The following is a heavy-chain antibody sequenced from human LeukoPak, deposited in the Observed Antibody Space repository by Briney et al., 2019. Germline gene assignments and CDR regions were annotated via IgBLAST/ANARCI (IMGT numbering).Heavy chain of an antibody. V-gene: IGHV1-2*04. CDR1: GYIFSGYY. CDR2: INPNSGGT. J-gene: IGHJ5*02. Sequence: ASVKVSCKASGYIFSGYYMHWVRQAPGQGLEWMGWINPNSGGTNYAQKFQGWVTMTRDTSISTAYMELSRLRSDDTAVYYCARDADNWFDPWGQGTLVTVSS. CDR3: ARDADNWFDP.